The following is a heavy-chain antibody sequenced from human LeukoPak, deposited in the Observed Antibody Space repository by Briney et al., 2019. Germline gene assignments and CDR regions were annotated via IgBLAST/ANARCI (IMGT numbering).Heavy chain of an antibody. V-gene: IGHV5-51*01. CDR2: IYPGNSDA. CDR1: GYSFTNYW. D-gene: IGHD4-23*01. CDR3: VRQPDGGNSGDY. J-gene: IGHJ4*02. Sequence: GESLKISCKGSGYSFTNYWIGWVRQMPGKGLEWMGIIYPGNSDARYSPSFRGQITMSADKSITTAYLQWSSLKASDTAMYYCVRQPDGGNSGDYWGQGTLVTVSS.